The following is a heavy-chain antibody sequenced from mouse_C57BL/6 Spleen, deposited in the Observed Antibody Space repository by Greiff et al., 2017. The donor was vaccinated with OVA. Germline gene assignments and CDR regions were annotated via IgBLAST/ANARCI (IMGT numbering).Heavy chain of an antibody. V-gene: IGHV1-36*01. Sequence: VQLQQSGPVLVKPGPSVQLSCPSSGFTFTDYYMHWVKQSHGKSLEWIGLVYPYNGGTSYNQKFKGKATLTVDTSSSKAYMELNSLTSEDSAVYYCASPYDYESWFAYWGQGTQVTVSA. CDR2: VYPYNGGT. D-gene: IGHD2-4*01. CDR3: ASPYDYESWFAY. CDR1: GFTFTDYY. J-gene: IGHJ3*01.